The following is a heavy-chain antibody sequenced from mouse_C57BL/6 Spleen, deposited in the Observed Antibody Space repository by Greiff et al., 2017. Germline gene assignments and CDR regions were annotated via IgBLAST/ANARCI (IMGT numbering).Heavy chain of an antibody. J-gene: IGHJ4*01. CDR3: AKDSNYGGAMDY. V-gene: IGHV3-1*01. CDR2: ISYSGST. D-gene: IGHD2-5*01. Sequence: EVKVEESGPGMVKPSPSLSLTCTVSGYSITSGYDWHLIRPSPGNKLEWMGYISYSGSTNYHPSLKSRISITHDTSKNHFFLKLHSVTTEDTSTYYGAKDSNYGGAMDYWGQGTSVTVSS. CDR1: GYSITSGYD.